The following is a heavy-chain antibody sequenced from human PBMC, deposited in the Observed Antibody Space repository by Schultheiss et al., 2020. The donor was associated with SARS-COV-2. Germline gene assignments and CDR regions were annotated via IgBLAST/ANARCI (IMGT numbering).Heavy chain of an antibody. CDR3: ATNYYDSSGYRFPDV. V-gene: IGHV4-59*12. Sequence: SETLSLTCTVSGGSISSYYWSWIRQPPGKGLEWIGYIYYSGSTNYNPSLKSRVTISVDTSKNQFSLKLSSVTAADTAVYYCATNYYDSSGYRFPDVWGKGTTVTVSS. CDR2: IYYSGST. D-gene: IGHD3-22*01. J-gene: IGHJ6*04. CDR1: GGSISSYY.